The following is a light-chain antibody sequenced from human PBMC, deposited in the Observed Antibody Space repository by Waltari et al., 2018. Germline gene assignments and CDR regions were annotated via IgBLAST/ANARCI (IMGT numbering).Light chain of an antibody. CDR2: WAS. CDR3: QQYYSTPPVT. Sequence: DIVMTQSPDSLAVSLGERATINCKSSQSVLYSSNNKNYLAWYQQKPGPPPKLLIYWASTRESGVPDRFSGSGSGTDFTLTISSLRAEDVAVYYCQQYYSTPPVTFGQGTRLEIK. J-gene: IGKJ5*01. CDR1: QSVLYSSNNKNY. V-gene: IGKV4-1*01.